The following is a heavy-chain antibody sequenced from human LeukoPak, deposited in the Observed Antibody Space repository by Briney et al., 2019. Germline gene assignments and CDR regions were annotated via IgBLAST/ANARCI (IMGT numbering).Heavy chain of an antibody. CDR1: GFTFSSYG. CDR3: ASQIFYCSGGSCYLSYYYYGMDV. J-gene: IGHJ6*02. CDR2: ISSSGSTI. Sequence: GGSLRLSCAASGFTFSSYGMHWVRQAPGKGLEWVSYISSSGSTIYYADSVKGRFTISRDNAKNSLYLQMNSLRAEDTAVYYCASQIFYCSGGSCYLSYYYYGMDVWGQGTTVTVSS. D-gene: IGHD2-15*01. V-gene: IGHV3-48*04.